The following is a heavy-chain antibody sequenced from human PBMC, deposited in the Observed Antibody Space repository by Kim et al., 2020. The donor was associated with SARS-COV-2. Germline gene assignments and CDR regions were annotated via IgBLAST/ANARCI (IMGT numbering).Heavy chain of an antibody. CDR2: IRSNSDGGTT. V-gene: IGHV3-49*04. D-gene: IGHD6-19*01. J-gene: IGHJ4*01. Sequence: GGSLRLSCTTSGFTFGDYAMSWVRRTPGEGLEWVGFIRSNSDGGTTEYAASVKGRFSLSRDDSKSIAYLQMNSLKSEDTGVYYFTSIQYSNGWPLPFFD. CDR1: GFTFGDYA. CDR3: TSIQYSNGWPLPFFD.